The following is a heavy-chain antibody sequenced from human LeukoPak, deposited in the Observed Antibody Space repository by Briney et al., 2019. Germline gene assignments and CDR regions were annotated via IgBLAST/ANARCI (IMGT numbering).Heavy chain of an antibody. CDR1: GGTFSSYA. J-gene: IGHJ6*03. CDR2: IIPILGIA. CDR3: AREWGDYGGNPLYRYYYYYMDV. D-gene: IGHD4-23*01. V-gene: IGHV1-69*04. Sequence: SVKVSCKASGGTFSSYAISWVRQAPGQGLEWMGRIIPILGIANYAQKFQGRVTITADKSTSTAYMGLSSLRSEDTAVYYCAREWGDYGGNPLYRYYYYYMDVWGKGTTVTVSS.